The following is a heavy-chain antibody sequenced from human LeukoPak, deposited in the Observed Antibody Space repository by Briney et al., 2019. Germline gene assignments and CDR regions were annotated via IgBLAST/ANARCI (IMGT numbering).Heavy chain of an antibody. V-gene: IGHV3-33*06. CDR2: IWYDGSNK. Sequence: GGSLRLSCAASGFTFGSYGMHWVRQAPGKGLEWVAVIWYDGSNKYYADSVKGRFTISRDNSKNTLYLQMNSLRAEDTAVYYCAKDCADHYYYYYYMDVWGKGTTVTVSS. CDR3: AKDCADHYYYYYYMDV. CDR1: GFTFGSYG. J-gene: IGHJ6*03.